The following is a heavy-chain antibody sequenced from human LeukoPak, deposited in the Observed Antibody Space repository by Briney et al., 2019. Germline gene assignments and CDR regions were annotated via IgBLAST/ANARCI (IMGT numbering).Heavy chain of an antibody. J-gene: IGHJ5*02. CDR2: IYTSGST. CDR3: ARGGYSGYDRSYNWFDP. Sequence: SETLSLTCTVSGGSISSYYWSWIRQPAGKGLEWIGRIYTSGSTNYNPSLKSRVTMSVDTSKNQFSLKLSSVTAAGGSVYYCARGGYSGYDRSYNWFDPWGQGTLVTVSS. V-gene: IGHV4-4*07. D-gene: IGHD5-12*01. CDR1: GGSISSYY.